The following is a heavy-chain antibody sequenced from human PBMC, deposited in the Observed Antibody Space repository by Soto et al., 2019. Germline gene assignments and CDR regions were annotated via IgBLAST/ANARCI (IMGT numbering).Heavy chain of an antibody. Sequence: EVQLLESGGGLVQPGGSLRLSCAASGFTFSSYAMSWVRQAPGKGLEWVSAISGSGGSTYYADSVKGRFTISRDNSKNTLYLQMNSLRAEDTAVYYCAKADIVVVPAADRLTQIDYWGQGTLVTVSS. D-gene: IGHD2-2*01. CDR1: GFTFSSYA. CDR3: AKADIVVVPAADRLTQIDY. J-gene: IGHJ4*02. V-gene: IGHV3-23*01. CDR2: ISGSGGST.